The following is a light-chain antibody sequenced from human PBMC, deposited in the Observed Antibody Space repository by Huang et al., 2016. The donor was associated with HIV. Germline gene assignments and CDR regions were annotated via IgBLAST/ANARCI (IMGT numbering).Light chain of an antibody. CDR1: QSVSSY. Sequence: EIVLTQSPATLSLSPGERATLSCRASQSVSSYLAWYQQKPGQAPKLLIYDASNGATGRPARYSGSGSGTDFDLSISCLEPEDFAVYYCQQRSHSITVGGGTRVEIK. J-gene: IGKJ4*01. CDR3: QQRSHSIT. V-gene: IGKV3-11*01. CDR2: DAS.